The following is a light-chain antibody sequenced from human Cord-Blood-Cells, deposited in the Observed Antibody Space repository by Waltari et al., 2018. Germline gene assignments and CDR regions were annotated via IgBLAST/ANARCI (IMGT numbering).Light chain of an antibody. Sequence: DIQMTQSPSPLSASVRDRVTITCRASQSISSWLAGYQQKPGKAPKLLIYKASSLESGVPSRFSGSGSGTEFTLTISSLQPDDFATYYFQQYNSYSGTFGQGTKVEIK. CDR3: QQYNSYSGT. V-gene: IGKV1-5*03. CDR2: KAS. J-gene: IGKJ1*01. CDR1: QSISSW.